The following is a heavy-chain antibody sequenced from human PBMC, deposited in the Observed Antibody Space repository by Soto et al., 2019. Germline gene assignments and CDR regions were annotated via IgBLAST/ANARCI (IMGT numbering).Heavy chain of an antibody. Sequence: QITLKESGPTLVRPTQPLTLTCTVSGFSLDTWGVGVGWIRQSPGKAPEWLALIYWDDDKRYSPSLKNRLTITKDTSKNLVVLTATNMDPVDTVTCYCARALGSWGSYYFDHWGQGTRVTVSS. CDR2: IYWDDDK. D-gene: IGHD3-16*01. CDR1: GFSLDTWGVG. CDR3: ARALGSWGSYYFDH. J-gene: IGHJ4*02. V-gene: IGHV2-5*02.